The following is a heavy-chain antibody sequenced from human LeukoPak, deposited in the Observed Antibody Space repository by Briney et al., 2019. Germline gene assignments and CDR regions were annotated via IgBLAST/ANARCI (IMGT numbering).Heavy chain of an antibody. J-gene: IGHJ4*02. CDR1: GYSISSGYY. Sequence: SETLSLTCSVSGYSISSGYYWGWIRQPPGKGLEWIGSIYHSGSTYYNPSLKSRVTISVDTSKNQFSLKLSSVTAADTAVYYCAKGSPHYDFFAPFDYWGQGTLLTVSS. CDR2: IYHSGST. V-gene: IGHV4-38-2*02. D-gene: IGHD3/OR15-3a*01. CDR3: AKGSPHYDFFAPFDY.